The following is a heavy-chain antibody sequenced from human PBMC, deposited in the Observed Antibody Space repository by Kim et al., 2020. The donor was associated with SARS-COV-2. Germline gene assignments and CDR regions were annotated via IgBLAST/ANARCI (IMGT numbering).Heavy chain of an antibody. CDR3: ARVKGGNYYYGMDV. D-gene: IGHD1-26*01. V-gene: IGHV3-30*02. Sequence: ADSGKGRFTISRDNSKNTLYLQMNSLRAEDTAVYYCARVKGGNYYYGMDVWGQGTTVTVSS. J-gene: IGHJ6*02.